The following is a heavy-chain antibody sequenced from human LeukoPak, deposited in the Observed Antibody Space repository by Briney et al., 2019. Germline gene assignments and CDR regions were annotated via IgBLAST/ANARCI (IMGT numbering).Heavy chain of an antibody. J-gene: IGHJ4*02. CDR2: ISYDGSNK. D-gene: IGHD6-6*01. Sequence: GGSLRLSCAASGFTFSSYAMHWVRQAPGKGLEWVAVISYDGSNKYYADSVKGRFTISRDNSKNTLYLQMNSLRAEDTAVYYCAKSSSSDDYWGQGTLVTVSS. CDR1: GFTFSSYA. V-gene: IGHV3-30-3*02. CDR3: AKSSSSDDY.